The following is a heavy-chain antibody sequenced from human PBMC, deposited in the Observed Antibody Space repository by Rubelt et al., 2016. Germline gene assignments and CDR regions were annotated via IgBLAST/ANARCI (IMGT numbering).Heavy chain of an antibody. Sequence: QVQLRQWGAGLLKPSETLSLSCGVYGGSFSTYSWTWIRQPPGKGLEWIGEINDWGTTNYNPSLGSRVTISVDTSTDQFFLKLHSVTAADTAVYYCARGREVLRLLDIWSQGTWVTVSS. J-gene: IGHJ3*02. CDR1: GGSFSTYS. D-gene: IGHD2-15*01. CDR2: INDWGTT. CDR3: ARGREVLRLLDI. V-gene: IGHV4-34*01.